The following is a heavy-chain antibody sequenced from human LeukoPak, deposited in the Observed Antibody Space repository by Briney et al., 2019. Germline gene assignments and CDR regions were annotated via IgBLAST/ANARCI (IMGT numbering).Heavy chain of an antibody. CDR3: ARHDYSSPGGGMDV. V-gene: IGHV4-39*01. CDR1: AGSISNNNYY. Sequence: SQTLSPTCTVSAGSISNNNYYWAWIRQPPGKGLECIGSIYYSGSTYYNPSLKSRVTISVDTSKNQFSLKLSSVTAADTAVYYCARHDYSSPGGGMDVWGQGTTVTVSS. J-gene: IGHJ6*02. CDR2: IYYSGST. D-gene: IGHD4-11*01.